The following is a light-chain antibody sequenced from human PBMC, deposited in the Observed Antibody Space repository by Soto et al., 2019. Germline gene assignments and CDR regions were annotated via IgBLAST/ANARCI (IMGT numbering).Light chain of an antibody. CDR1: SSYVGGYNY. Sequence: TQPASAYGSAGESVTISCPGTSSYVGGYNYVSWYQQHPGKAPKLMIYEVSKRPSGVPDRFSGSKSGNTASLTVSGLQAEDEADYYCSSYAGSNNYVFGTGTKVTVL. V-gene: IGLV2-8*01. J-gene: IGLJ1*01. CDR3: SSYAGSNNYV. CDR2: EVS.